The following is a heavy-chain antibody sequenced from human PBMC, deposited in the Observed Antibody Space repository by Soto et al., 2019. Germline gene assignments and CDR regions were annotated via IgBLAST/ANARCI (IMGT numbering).Heavy chain of an antibody. Sequence: QVQLVQSGAEVREPGASVKVSCKASGYSFTSLDINWVRQTTGQGLEGMGWMQPSSGRTGYAQKFQGRVTMTRDTSINTAYMELSGLTSDDTAFYYCARGVTAGVDYWGQGTLVTVSS. V-gene: IGHV1-8*01. J-gene: IGHJ4*02. CDR2: MQPSSGRT. CDR1: GYSFTSLD. D-gene: IGHD1-26*01. CDR3: ARGVTAGVDY.